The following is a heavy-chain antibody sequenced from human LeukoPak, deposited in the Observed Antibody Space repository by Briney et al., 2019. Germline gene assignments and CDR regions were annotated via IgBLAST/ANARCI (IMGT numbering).Heavy chain of an antibody. Sequence: SETLSLTCTASGGSISSYYWSWIRQPPGKGLEWIGYIYYSGSTNYNPSLKSRVTISVDTSKNQFSLKLSSVTAADTAVYYCARGGVTPDYGDLRAYYYMDVWGKGTTVTVSS. J-gene: IGHJ6*03. CDR2: IYYSGST. CDR1: GGSISSYY. D-gene: IGHD4-17*01. V-gene: IGHV4-59*01. CDR3: ARGGVTPDYGDLRAYYYMDV.